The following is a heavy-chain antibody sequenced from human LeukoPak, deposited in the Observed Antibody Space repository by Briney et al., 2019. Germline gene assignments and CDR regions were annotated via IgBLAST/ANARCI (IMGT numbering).Heavy chain of an antibody. J-gene: IGHJ4*02. CDR1: GFTFSSYA. D-gene: IGHD1-1*01. CDR2: ISGNSGDI. V-gene: IGHV3-21*01. CDR3: ARDPRTVRI. Sequence: PGGSLRLSCASSGFTFSSYAMTWVRQAPGKGLEWLSYISGNSGDINYADSVKGRFTISRDNAKNSLYLQMNSLRVEDTAVYYCARDPRTVRIWGQGTLVTVSS.